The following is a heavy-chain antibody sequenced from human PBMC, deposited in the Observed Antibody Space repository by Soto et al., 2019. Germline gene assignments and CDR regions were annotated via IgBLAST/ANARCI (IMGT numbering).Heavy chain of an antibody. J-gene: IGHJ6*02. Sequence: PVGSLRLSCAASGFTFSSYCMHWVRQSPGKGLEWVAVISYDGSNKYYADSVKGRFTISRDNSKNTLYLQMNSLRAEDTAVYYCAKDKIGYCSSTSCFIDYYYYYGMDGWGQGITVTVS. CDR2: ISYDGSNK. CDR3: AKDKIGYCSSTSCFIDYYYYYGMDG. CDR1: GFTFSSYC. D-gene: IGHD2-2*01. V-gene: IGHV3-30*18.